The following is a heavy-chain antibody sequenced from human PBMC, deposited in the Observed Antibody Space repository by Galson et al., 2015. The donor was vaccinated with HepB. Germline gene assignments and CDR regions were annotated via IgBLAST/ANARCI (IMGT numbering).Heavy chain of an antibody. CDR2: ISYDGSNK. Sequence: SLRLSCAASGFTFSSYGMHWVRQAPGKGLEWVAVISYDGSNKYYADSVKGRFTISRDNSKNTLYLQMNSLRAEDTAVYYCAKDRVAAVWDYYYGMDVWGQGTTVTVSS. D-gene: IGHD6-25*01. V-gene: IGHV3-30*18. J-gene: IGHJ6*02. CDR3: AKDRVAAVWDYYYGMDV. CDR1: GFTFSSYG.